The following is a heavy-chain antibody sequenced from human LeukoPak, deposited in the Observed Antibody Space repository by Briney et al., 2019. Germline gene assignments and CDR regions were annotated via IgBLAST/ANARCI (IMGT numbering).Heavy chain of an antibody. V-gene: IGHV4-59*01. CDR1: GGSISSYY. J-gene: IGHJ6*03. D-gene: IGHD2-2*01. Sequence: SETLSLTCTVSGGSISSYYWSWIRQPPGEGLEWIGYIYYSGSTNYNPSLKSRVTISVDTSKNQFSLKLSSVTAADTAVYYCARDGGVVPAAMREGNYYYYYMDVWGKGTTVTISS. CDR2: IYYSGST. CDR3: ARDGGVVPAAMREGNYYYYYMDV.